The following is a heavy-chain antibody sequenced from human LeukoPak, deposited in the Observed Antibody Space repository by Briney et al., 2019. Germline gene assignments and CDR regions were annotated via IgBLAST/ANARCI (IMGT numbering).Heavy chain of an antibody. Sequence: ASVKVSCKVSGYTLTELSMHWVRQAPGKGLEWMGGFDPEDGETIYAQKFQGRVTMTEDTSTDTAYMELSSLRSEDTAVYYCATVPSGYYGSGSYSNVYYYYGMDVWGKGTTVTVS. CDR2: FDPEDGET. D-gene: IGHD3-10*01. CDR1: GYTLTELS. V-gene: IGHV1-24*01. J-gene: IGHJ6*04. CDR3: ATVPSGYYGSGSYSNVYYYYGMDV.